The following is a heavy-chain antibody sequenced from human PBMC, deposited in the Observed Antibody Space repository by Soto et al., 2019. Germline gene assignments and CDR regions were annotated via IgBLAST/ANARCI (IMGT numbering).Heavy chain of an antibody. J-gene: IGHJ4*02. CDR2: IRNKANSYAT. CDR1: GFTFSGSS. CDR3: TSHSPEDMIRT. V-gene: IGHV3-73*01. Sequence: PGGSLRLSCAASGFTFSGSSVHWVRQASGKGLEWVGRIRNKANSYATAYAASVRGRFTISRDDSKNTAFLQMNSLNTEDTAVYYCTSHSPEDMIRTWGQGTTVTVSS. D-gene: IGHD2-15*01.